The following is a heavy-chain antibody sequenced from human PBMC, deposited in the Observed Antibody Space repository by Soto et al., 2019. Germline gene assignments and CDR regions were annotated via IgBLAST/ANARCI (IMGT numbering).Heavy chain of an antibody. V-gene: IGHV1-2*02. CDR3: AREDGLQYPDY. CDR1: GYTFTGYY. J-gene: IGHJ4*02. D-gene: IGHD4-4*01. CDR2: INPNSGGT. Sequence: ASVKVSCKASGYTFTGYYMHWVRQAPGQGLEWMGWINPNSGGTNYAQKFQGRVTMTRDTSISTAYMELRSLRSDDTAVYYCAREDGLQYPDYWGQGTLVTVSS.